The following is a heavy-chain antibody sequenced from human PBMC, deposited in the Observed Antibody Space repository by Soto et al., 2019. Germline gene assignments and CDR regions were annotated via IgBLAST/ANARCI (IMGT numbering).Heavy chain of an antibody. Sequence: QVQLQESGPGLVKPSQTLSLTCTVSGGSISSGCYYWSWIRQHPGKGREWIGYINYSGSTYYYPSLKSRVTISVDTSKNQFSLKLSSVTAADTAVYYCAASCVGCGGFNYYGMDVWGQGTTVTVSS. CDR3: AASCVGCGGFNYYGMDV. CDR2: INYSGST. CDR1: GGSISSGCYY. D-gene: IGHD2-21*01. J-gene: IGHJ6*02. V-gene: IGHV4-31*03.